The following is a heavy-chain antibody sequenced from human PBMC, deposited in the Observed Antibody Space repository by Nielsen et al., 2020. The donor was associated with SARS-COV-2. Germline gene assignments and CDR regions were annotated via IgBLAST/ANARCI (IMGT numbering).Heavy chain of an antibody. CDR3: AKDPDIVATYDYFDY. CDR2: IWYDGSNK. D-gene: IGHD5-12*01. CDR1: RFTFSSYT. J-gene: IGHJ4*02. Sequence: GESLKISCAASRFTFSSYTMNWVRQAPGKGLEWVAVIWYDGSNKYYADSVKGRFTISRDNSKNTLYLQMNSLRAEDTAVYYCAKDPDIVATYDYFDYWGQGTLVTVSS. V-gene: IGHV3-33*06.